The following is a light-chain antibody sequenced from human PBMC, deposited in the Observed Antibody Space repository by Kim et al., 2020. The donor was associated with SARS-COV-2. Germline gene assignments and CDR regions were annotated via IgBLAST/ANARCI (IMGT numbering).Light chain of an antibody. J-gene: IGKJ3*01. V-gene: IGKV4-1*01. Sequence: ATINCQSSQSVLYSSNNKRYLTWYQQKPGQPHKLLIYWSSTRESVVPDRFSGSGSGTDFTLTTSSPQAEDVAVYYCQKYYSTPFTFGPGTKVDIK. CDR3: QKYYSTPFT. CDR2: WSS. CDR1: QSVLYSSNNKRY.